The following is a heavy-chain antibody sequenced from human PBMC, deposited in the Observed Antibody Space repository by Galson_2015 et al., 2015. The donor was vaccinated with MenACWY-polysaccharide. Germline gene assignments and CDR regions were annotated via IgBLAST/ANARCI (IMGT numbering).Heavy chain of an antibody. CDR3: ARTCPPYSRTWYECFDY. CDR1: GDSVSSHSAA. Sequence: CAISGDSVSSHSAAWNWIRQSQSRGLEWLGRTYYRSKWYHDYPVSVKSRITINPDTSTNKFYLQLNSVTPDDAALYYCARTCPPYSRTWYECFDYWDQGTLFTVSS. J-gene: IGHJ4*02. V-gene: IGHV6-1*01. CDR2: TYYRSKWYH. D-gene: IGHD6-13*01.